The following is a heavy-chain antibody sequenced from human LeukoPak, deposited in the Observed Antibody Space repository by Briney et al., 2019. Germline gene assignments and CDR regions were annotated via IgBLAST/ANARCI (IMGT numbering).Heavy chain of an antibody. V-gene: IGHV3-21*01. CDR1: GFTFSNYN. D-gene: IGHD1-26*01. CDR3: ARDPYSGNYGNYYYYYMDV. J-gene: IGHJ6*03. CDR2: ITSTSSYI. Sequence: GRSLRLSCAASGFTFSNYNMNWVRQAPGKGLEWVSSITSTSSYIYYADSVKGRFTISRDNAKNSLYLQMNSLRAEDTALYFCARDPYSGNYGNYYYYYMDVWGKGTTVTISS.